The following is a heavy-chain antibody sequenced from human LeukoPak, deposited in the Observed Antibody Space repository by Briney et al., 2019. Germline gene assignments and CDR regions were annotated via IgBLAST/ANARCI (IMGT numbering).Heavy chain of an antibody. D-gene: IGHD3-22*01. CDR3: ARTTYYYDSSGYYSWFDP. V-gene: IGHV4-30-2*01. Sequence: SETLSLTCAVSGVSISSGGYSWSWIRQPPGKGLEWIGYIYHSGSTYYNPSLKSRVTISVDRSKNQFSLKLSSVTAADTAVYYCARTTYYYDSSGYYSWFDPWGQGTLVTVSS. CDR1: GVSISSGGYS. CDR2: IYHSGST. J-gene: IGHJ5*02.